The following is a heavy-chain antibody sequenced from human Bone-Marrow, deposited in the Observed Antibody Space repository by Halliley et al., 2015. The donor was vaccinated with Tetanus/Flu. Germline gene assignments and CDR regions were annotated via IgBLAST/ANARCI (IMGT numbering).Heavy chain of an antibody. CDR3: ASSGTADRAFFDF. J-gene: IGHJ4*02. CDR2: TYYRWST. D-gene: IGHD3-10*01. V-gene: IGHV4-31*02. Sequence: EWFGHTYYRWSTYCNPSLRGRTTISKDTSKTQFSLRLGSVTAADTASYYCASSGTADRAFFDFWGQGILVTVSS.